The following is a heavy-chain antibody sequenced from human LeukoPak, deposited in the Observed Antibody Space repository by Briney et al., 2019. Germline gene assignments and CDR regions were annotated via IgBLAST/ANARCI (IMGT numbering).Heavy chain of an antibody. CDR3: ATEGGSITAAGRRYDY. Sequence: ASVKVSCKASGYTFNRHYLHWVRQAPGQGLEWMGWINPNSGVTNYAQKFQGWVTLTRDTSISTAYMELSRLRSDDTAVYYCATEGGSITAAGRRYDYWGQGTLVTVSS. V-gene: IGHV1-2*04. D-gene: IGHD6-13*01. CDR1: GYTFNRHY. CDR2: INPNSGVT. J-gene: IGHJ4*02.